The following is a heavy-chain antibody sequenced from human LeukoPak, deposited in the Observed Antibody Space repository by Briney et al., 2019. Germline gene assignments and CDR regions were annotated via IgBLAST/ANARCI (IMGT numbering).Heavy chain of an antibody. V-gene: IGHV4-34*01. CDR3: ARGLYCSGGSCYWFDP. J-gene: IGHJ5*02. CDR2: INHSGST. Sequence: SETLSLTCAVYGGSFSGYYWSWIRQPPGKGLEWIGEINHSGSTNYNPSLKSRVTISVDTSKNQFSLKLSSVTAADMAVYYCARGLYCSGGSCYWFDPWGQGTLVTVSS. CDR1: GGSFSGYY. D-gene: IGHD2-15*01.